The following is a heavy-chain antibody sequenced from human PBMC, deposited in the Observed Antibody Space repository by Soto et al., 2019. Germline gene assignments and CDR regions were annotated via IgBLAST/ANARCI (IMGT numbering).Heavy chain of an antibody. CDR1: GFTFSSYW. CDR2: INSGGSST. V-gene: IGHV3-74*01. Sequence: EVQLVESGGGLVQPGGSLRLSCAASGFTFSSYWMHWVRQAPGKGRGWVSRINSGGSSTSYADSVEGRVILSRDNAKNTLYLQMNSLRAEQTAVYYCAVAVAGPTAIGYWGQGTLVTVSS. D-gene: IGHD6-19*01. J-gene: IGHJ4*02. CDR3: AVAVAGPTAIGY.